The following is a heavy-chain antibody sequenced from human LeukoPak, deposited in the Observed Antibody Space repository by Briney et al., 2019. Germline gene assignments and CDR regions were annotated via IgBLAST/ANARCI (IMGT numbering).Heavy chain of an antibody. CDR3: ARSSGWSYFDY. CDR1: GGSISSGGYY. V-gene: IGHV4-31*03. Sequence: TLSLTCXVSGGSISSGGYYWSWIRQHPGRGLEWIGYIYYSGSTYYNPSLKSRVTISVDTSKNQFSLKLSSVTAADTAVYYCARSSGWSYFDYWGQGTLVTVSS. D-gene: IGHD2-15*01. CDR2: IYYSGST. J-gene: IGHJ4*02.